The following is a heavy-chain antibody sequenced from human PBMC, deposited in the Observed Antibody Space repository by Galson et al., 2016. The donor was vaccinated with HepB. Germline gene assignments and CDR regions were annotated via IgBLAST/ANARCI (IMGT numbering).Heavy chain of an antibody. D-gene: IGHD6-13*01. V-gene: IGHV1-18*04. CDR1: GYTFTNYG. CDR3: VIRTGTDIAETGTGNYFAY. J-gene: IGHJ4*02. Sequence: SVKVSCKASGYTFTNYGVNWVRQAPGQGLEWMGWISPYNGNTNFAQKFQGRVTMTTDTSASTAYMELRSLRSEDTAVYYCVIRTGTDIAETGTGNYFAYWGQGTLVTVSS. CDR2: ISPYNGNT.